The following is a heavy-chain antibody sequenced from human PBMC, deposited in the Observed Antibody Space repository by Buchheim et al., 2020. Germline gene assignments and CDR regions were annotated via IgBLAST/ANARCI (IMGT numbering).Heavy chain of an antibody. CDR3: ARVNYYGSGSYYYRDYYYGMDV. Sequence: QVQLQQWGAGLLKPSETLSLTCAVYGGSFSGYYWSWIRQPPGKGLEWIGEINHSGSTNYNPSLKSRVTISVDTSKNQFSLKLSSVTAADTAVYYCARVNYYGSGSYYYRDYYYGMDVWGQGTT. J-gene: IGHJ6*02. CDR1: GGSFSGYY. CDR2: INHSGST. V-gene: IGHV4-34*01. D-gene: IGHD3-10*01.